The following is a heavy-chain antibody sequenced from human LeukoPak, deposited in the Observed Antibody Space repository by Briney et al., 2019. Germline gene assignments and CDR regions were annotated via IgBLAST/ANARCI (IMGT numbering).Heavy chain of an antibody. D-gene: IGHD5-12*01. J-gene: IGHJ4*02. CDR3: AKEIFSGLLYIDY. CDR1: GFRISGHA. Sequence: GGSLRLSCVASGFRISGHAMSWVRQAPAKGLEWVSITLAGFVEIHYADSVKGRFTISSDNSKNTVYLQMNSLRPEDMAVYYCAKEIFSGLLYIDYWGQGTLVTVSS. V-gene: IGHV3-23*01. CDR2: TLAGFVEI.